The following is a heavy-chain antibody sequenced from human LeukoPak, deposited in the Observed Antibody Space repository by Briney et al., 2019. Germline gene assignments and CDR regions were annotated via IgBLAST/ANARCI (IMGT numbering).Heavy chain of an antibody. Sequence: SETLSLTCTVSGGAVSSTSHSWAWIRQPPGKGLEWIGTIYYSGSTYYNPSLKSRVTISVDRSKNQFSLKLSSVTAADTAVYYCARGAAAGTNWFDPWGQGTLVTVSS. CDR1: GGAVSSTSHS. J-gene: IGHJ5*02. CDR2: IYYSGST. CDR3: ARGAAAGTNWFDP. V-gene: IGHV4-39*07. D-gene: IGHD6-13*01.